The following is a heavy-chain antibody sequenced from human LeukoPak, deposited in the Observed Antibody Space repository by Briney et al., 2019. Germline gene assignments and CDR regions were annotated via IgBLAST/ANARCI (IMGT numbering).Heavy chain of an antibody. CDR1: GFTFSSYE. J-gene: IGHJ6*03. Sequence: GGSLRLSCAASGFTFSSYEMNWVRQAPGKGLEWVSYISSSGSTIYYADSVKGRFTISRDNAKNSLYLQMNSLRAEDTAVYYCAKMGRLRYFDRLLFRYYYYYMDVWGKGTTVTISS. D-gene: IGHD3-9*01. CDR3: AKMGRLRYFDRLLFRYYYYYMDV. V-gene: IGHV3-48*03. CDR2: ISSSGSTI.